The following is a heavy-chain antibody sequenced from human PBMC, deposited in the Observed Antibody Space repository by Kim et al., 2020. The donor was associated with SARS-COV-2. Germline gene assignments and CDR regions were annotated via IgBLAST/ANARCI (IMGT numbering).Heavy chain of an antibody. J-gene: IGHJ4*02. CDR3: ARLGGDYGSGTEFDY. D-gene: IGHD3-10*01. V-gene: IGHV5-51*01. Sequence: GESLKISCKGSGYSFTSYWIGWVRQMPGKGLEWMGIIYPGDSDTRYSPSFQGQVTISADKSISTAYLQWSSLKASDTAMYYCARLGGDYGSGTEFDYWGQGTLVTVSS. CDR2: IYPGDSDT. CDR1: GYSFTSYW.